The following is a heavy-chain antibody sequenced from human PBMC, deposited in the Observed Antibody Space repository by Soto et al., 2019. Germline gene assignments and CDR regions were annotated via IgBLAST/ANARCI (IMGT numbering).Heavy chain of an antibody. CDR2: INPSGGST. D-gene: IGHD2-2*01. CDR3: ARAPPHGSTSGRTMNWFDP. Sequence: QVQLVQSGAEVKKPGASVKVSCKASGYTFTSYYMHWVRQAPGQGLEWMGIINPSGGSTSYAQKFQGRVTITRDTSTSTVYMELSSLRSEDTAVYYCARAPPHGSTSGRTMNWFDPWGQGTLVTVSS. CDR1: GYTFTSYY. J-gene: IGHJ5*02. V-gene: IGHV1-46*01.